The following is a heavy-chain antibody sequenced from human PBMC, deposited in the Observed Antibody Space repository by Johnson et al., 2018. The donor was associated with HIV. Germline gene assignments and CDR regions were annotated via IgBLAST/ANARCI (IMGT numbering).Heavy chain of an antibody. CDR3: TREGPVDAVDI. V-gene: IGHV3-66*01. CDR1: TFSVSSNS. Sequence: VQLVESGGGLVRPGGSLRLSCAPSTFSVSSNSMTWVRQAPGKGLEWISVIYSGGDTYYADSVRGRCTISRDNAKNTLFLLMNSLRAEDTALYYCTREGPVDAVDIWGQGTMVTISS. J-gene: IGHJ3*02. CDR2: IYSGGDT.